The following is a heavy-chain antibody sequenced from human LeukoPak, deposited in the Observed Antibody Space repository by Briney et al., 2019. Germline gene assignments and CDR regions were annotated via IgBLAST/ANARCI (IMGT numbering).Heavy chain of an antibody. CDR1: GFTFSSYA. CDR3: ASPLTGRGLSLKYYFDY. V-gene: IGHV3-30*04. J-gene: IGHJ4*02. CDR2: ISYDGSNK. Sequence: GRSLRLSCAASGFTFSSYAMHWVRQAPGKGLEWVAVISYDGSNKYYADSVKGRLTISRDNSKNTLYLQMNSLRAEDTAVYYCASPLTGRGLSLKYYFDYWGQGTLVTVSS. D-gene: IGHD3-9*01.